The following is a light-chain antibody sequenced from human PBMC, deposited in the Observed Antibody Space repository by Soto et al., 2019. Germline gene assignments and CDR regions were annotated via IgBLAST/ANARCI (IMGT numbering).Light chain of an antibody. CDR1: SSDVGGYNY. Sequence: QSALTQPASVSGSPGQSITISCTGTSSDVGGYNYVSWYQQHPGKAPKLMIYEVSNRPSGVSNRFSGSKSGNTASLTISGLQAEDEADYYCSSYAGSNNLHVLFGGGTKVTVL. CDR3: SSYAGSNNLHVL. CDR2: EVS. J-gene: IGLJ2*01. V-gene: IGLV2-14*01.